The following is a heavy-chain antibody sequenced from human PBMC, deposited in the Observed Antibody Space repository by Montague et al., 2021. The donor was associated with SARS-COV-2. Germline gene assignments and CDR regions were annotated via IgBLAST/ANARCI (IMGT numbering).Heavy chain of an antibody. Sequence: SLRLSCGASGFTFSSYNMNWVRQAPGKGLEWVSYISSSSSTIYYADSVKGRFTISRDNAKDSLYLQMNSLRDEDTAVFYCARVVGPTSYYYYGMDVWGQGTTVTVSS. CDR2: ISSSSSTI. D-gene: IGHD1-26*01. CDR1: GFTFSSYN. J-gene: IGHJ6*02. CDR3: ARVVGPTSYYYYGMDV. V-gene: IGHV3-48*02.